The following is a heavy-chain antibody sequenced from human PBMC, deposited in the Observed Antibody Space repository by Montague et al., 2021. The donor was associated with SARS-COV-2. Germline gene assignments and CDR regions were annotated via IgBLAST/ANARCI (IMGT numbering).Heavy chain of an antibody. CDR2: ICHSGST. Sequence: SETLSLTCAVYGGSLSGYYWSWIRQPPGEGLEWIADICHSGSTSYNPSLKSRVTISVDTSKNQFSLKLSAATAADTAVYYCARAPYRLLIVPRYYGMDVWGQGTTVTVSS. CDR1: GGSLSGYY. V-gene: IGHV4-34*01. J-gene: IGHJ6*02. D-gene: IGHD2-8*01. CDR3: ARAPYRLLIVPRYYGMDV.